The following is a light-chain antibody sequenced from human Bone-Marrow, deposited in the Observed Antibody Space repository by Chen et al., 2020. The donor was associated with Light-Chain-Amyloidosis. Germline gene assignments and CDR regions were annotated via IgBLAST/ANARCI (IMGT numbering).Light chain of an antibody. J-gene: IGKJ2*01. CDR1: QSVSSY. Sequence: EIVLTQSPATLSLSPGERATLSCRASQSVSSYLAWSQQKPGKAPRLLIYDAANRATGIPARFSGSWSGTDFTLTISSLEPEDFAVYYCQQRSNWPYTFGQGTKLEIK. V-gene: IGKV3-11*01. CDR3: QQRSNWPYT. CDR2: DAA.